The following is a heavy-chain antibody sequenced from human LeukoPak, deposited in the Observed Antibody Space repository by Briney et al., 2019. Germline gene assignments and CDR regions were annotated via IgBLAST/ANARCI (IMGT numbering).Heavy chain of an antibody. Sequence: GGSLRLSCAASGFTFDDYAMHWVRQTPGKGLEWVSLITRDGDSTYYADSVKGRFAISRDNSKNSLYLQMDSLRTEDTAFYYCAKGLLMTIIYWGQGTLVTVSS. CDR1: GFTFDDYA. J-gene: IGHJ4*02. D-gene: IGHD4/OR15-4a*01. CDR3: AKGLLMTIIY. CDR2: ITRDGDST. V-gene: IGHV3-43*02.